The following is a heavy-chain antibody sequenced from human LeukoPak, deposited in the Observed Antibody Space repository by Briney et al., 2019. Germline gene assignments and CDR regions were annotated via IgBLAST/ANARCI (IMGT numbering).Heavy chain of an antibody. J-gene: IGHJ4*02. CDR3: ARENWNDGGDY. V-gene: IGHV1-18*01. D-gene: IGHD1-1*01. CDR1: GYTFTDFG. Sequence: GASVKVSCKASGYTFTDFGISWVRQAPGQGLEWMGWISAYNGNTNYAQKLQGRVTMSTDTSTSTAYMELRSLRSDDTAVYYCARENWNDGGDYWGQGTLVTVSS. CDR2: ISAYNGNT.